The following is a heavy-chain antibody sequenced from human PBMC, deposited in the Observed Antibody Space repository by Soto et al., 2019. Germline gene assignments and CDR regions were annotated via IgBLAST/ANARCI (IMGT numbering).Heavy chain of an antibody. Sequence: KGCRKASGFTLSSSSVQWVGQGRGQRPGWIGWIVVGSGNTNYAQKFQERVTITRDMSTSTAYMELSSLRSEDTAVYYCAADRGYSSSWGYYYYYGMDVWGQGTTVTVS. CDR2: IVVGSGNT. CDR3: AADRGYSSSWGYYYYYGMDV. V-gene: IGHV1-58*01. CDR1: GFTLSSSS. D-gene: IGHD6-13*01. J-gene: IGHJ6*02.